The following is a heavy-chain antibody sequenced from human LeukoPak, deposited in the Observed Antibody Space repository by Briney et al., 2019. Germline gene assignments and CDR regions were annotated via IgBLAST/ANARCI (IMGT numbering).Heavy chain of an antibody. CDR2: ISSSRSYI. CDR1: GLTFSSYS. D-gene: IGHD3-3*01. CDR3: ARVYSTIFGVVRNWFDP. V-gene: IGHV3-21*01. J-gene: IGHJ5*02. Sequence: GGSLRLSCAASGLTFSSYSMNWLRQAPGKGLEWVSSISSSRSYIYYADSVKGRFTISRDNAKNSLYLQMNSLRAEDTAVYYCARVYSTIFGVVRNWFDPWGQGTLVSVSS.